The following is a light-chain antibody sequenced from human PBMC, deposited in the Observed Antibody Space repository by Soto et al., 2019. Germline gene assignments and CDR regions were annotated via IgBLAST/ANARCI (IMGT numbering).Light chain of an antibody. V-gene: IGLV2-14*03. CDR1: SSDIGGYNF. J-gene: IGLJ2*01. CDR3: SSYTTSNTVV. Sequence: QSALTQPASVSGSPGQSITISCTGTSSDIGGYNFVSWYQHHPGKAPKFMIYDVSDRPSGVSNRFSGSKSGNTASLTISGPQAEDEADYYCSSYTTSNTVVFGGGTKLTVL. CDR2: DVS.